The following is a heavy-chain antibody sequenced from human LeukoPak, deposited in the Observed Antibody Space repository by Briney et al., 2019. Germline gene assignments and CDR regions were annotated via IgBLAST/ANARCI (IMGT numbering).Heavy chain of an antibody. CDR2: IYYSEST. J-gene: IGHJ3*02. V-gene: IGHV4-59*08. CDR3: ARHFRLSYTFDI. D-gene: IGHD3-16*01. CDR1: GGSISSDY. Sequence: SETLSLTCTVSGGSISSDYWSWIRQPPGKGLEWIVYIYYSESTYYNPSLKSRVTISVDTSKNQFSLKLSSVTAADTAVYYCARHFRLSYTFDIWGQGTMVTVSS.